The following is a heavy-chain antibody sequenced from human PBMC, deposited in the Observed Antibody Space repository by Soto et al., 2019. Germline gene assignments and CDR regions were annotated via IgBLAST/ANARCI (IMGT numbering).Heavy chain of an antibody. Sequence: LRLSCAASGFSFSSFWMHWARQAPGKGLVWVAHIHNDGSRTSYADSVKGRFTISRDNAKNTLYLQMNSLRAEDTAMYYCARDFGEVGSTAAFDIWGQGKMVTVSS. V-gene: IGHV3-74*01. D-gene: IGHD1-26*01. CDR3: ARDFGEVGSTAAFDI. J-gene: IGHJ3*02. CDR2: IHNDGSRT. CDR1: GFSFSSFW.